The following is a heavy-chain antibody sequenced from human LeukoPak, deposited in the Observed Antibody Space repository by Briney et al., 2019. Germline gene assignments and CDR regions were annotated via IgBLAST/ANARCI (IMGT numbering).Heavy chain of an antibody. CDR3: ARVYYFSGSCHSYYYYMDV. V-gene: IGHV1-8*03. D-gene: IGHD3-10*01. J-gene: IGHJ6*03. CDR1: GYTFISYD. CDR2: MNPNSGNT. Sequence: ASVKVSCKASGYTFISYDINWVRQATGQGLEWMGWMNPNSGNTGYAQKFQGRVTITRNTSISTAYMELSSLRSEDTAVYYCARVYYFSGSCHSYYYYMDVWGKGTTVTVSS.